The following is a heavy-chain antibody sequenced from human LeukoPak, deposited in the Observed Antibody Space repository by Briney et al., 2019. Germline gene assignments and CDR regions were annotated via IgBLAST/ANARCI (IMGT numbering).Heavy chain of an antibody. CDR1: GGSISSGGYS. J-gene: IGHJ3*02. CDR2: IYHSGST. V-gene: IGHV4-30-2*01. CDR3: ARDRYGDYGSYAFDI. D-gene: IGHD4-17*01. Sequence: PSETLSLTCAVSGGSISSGGYSWSWIRQPPGKGLEWIGYIYHSGSTYYNPSLKSRVTISVDRSKNQFSLKLSSVTAADTAVYYCARDRYGDYGSYAFDIWGQGTMVTVSS.